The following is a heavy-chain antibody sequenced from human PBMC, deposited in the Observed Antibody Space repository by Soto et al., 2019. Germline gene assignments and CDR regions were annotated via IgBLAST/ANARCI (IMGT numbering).Heavy chain of an antibody. CDR2: ISGSGGST. V-gene: IGHV3-23*01. D-gene: IGHD1-26*01. Sequence: HPVGSLRLSCAASGFTFSSYAMSWVRQAPGKGLEWVSAISGSGGSTYYADSVKGRFTISRDNSKNTLYLQMNSLRAEDTAVYYCAKDLTEWLVSAGWELLEHYYYYGMDVWGQGTTVTVSS. CDR1: GFTFSSYA. J-gene: IGHJ6*02. CDR3: AKDLTEWLVSAGWELLEHYYYYGMDV.